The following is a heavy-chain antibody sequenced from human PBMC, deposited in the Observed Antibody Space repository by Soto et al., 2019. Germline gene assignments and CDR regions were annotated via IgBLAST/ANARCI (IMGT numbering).Heavy chain of an antibody. CDR1: GFTFSSYA. Sequence: PGGSLRLSCAASGFTFSSYAMHWVRQAPGKGLEWVAVISYDGSNKYYADSVKGRFTISRDNSKNTLYLQMNSLRAEDTAVYYCARPYSSGWYQVGYFDYWGQGTLVTVSS. CDR2: ISYDGSNK. D-gene: IGHD6-19*01. V-gene: IGHV3-30-3*01. CDR3: ARPYSSGWYQVGYFDY. J-gene: IGHJ4*02.